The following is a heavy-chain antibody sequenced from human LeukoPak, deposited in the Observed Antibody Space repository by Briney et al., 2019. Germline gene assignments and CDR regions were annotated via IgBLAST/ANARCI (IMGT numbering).Heavy chain of an antibody. J-gene: IGHJ4*02. V-gene: IGHV3-48*03. CDR1: GFTFSSYE. Sequence: PGGSLRLSCAASGFTFSSYEMNWVRQAPGKGLEWVSYISSSGSTIYYADSVKGRFTISRDNAKNSLYLQMNSLRAEDTAVYYCARESRSSSTRDFDYWGQGTLVTVSS. CDR3: ARESRSSSTRDFDY. CDR2: ISSSGSTI. D-gene: IGHD6-13*01.